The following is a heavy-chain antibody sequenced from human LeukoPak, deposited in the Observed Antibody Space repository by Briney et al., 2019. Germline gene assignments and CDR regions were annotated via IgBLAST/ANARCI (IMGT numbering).Heavy chain of an antibody. Sequence: ASVKVSCKTSGYTFTRYGVNWVRQAPGQGLEWMGWISAYDGNTNYAQKLQGRVTMTTDTSTTTAYMELRSLRSDDTAVYYCARHGSPVIWSAYYYWGQGTLVTVSS. V-gene: IGHV1-18*01. CDR2: ISAYDGNT. CDR3: ARHGSPVIWSAYYY. J-gene: IGHJ4*02. CDR1: GYTFTRYG. D-gene: IGHD3-3*01.